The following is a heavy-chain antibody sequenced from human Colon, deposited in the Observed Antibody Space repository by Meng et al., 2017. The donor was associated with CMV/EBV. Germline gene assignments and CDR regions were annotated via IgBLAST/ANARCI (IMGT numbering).Heavy chain of an antibody. CDR3: AKNLGIGGRTPFDY. Sequence: AAGFTFSGCAMTWVRQVPGKGLERVSVVSGGGDSTYYADSVRGRLTISRDNSKNTLYLQMNSLRAEDTAVYYCAKNLGIGGRTPFDYWGRGTLVTVSS. J-gene: IGHJ4*02. V-gene: IGHV3-23*01. CDR1: GFTFSGCA. CDR2: VSGGGDST. D-gene: IGHD3-16*01.